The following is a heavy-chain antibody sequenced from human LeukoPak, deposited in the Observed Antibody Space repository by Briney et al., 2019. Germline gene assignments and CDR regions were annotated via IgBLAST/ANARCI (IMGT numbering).Heavy chain of an antibody. D-gene: IGHD2-15*01. CDR3: ARTCSGGTCYGVFDI. CDR2: INTNTGNP. CDR1: GYTFTSYY. V-gene: IGHV7-4-1*02. J-gene: IGHJ3*02. Sequence: ASVKVSCKASGYTFTSYYMHWVRQAPGQGLEWMGWINTNTGNPTYAQGFTGRFVFSLDTSVSTAYLQISSLKAEDTAVYYCARTCSGGTCYGVFDIWGQGTMVSVSS.